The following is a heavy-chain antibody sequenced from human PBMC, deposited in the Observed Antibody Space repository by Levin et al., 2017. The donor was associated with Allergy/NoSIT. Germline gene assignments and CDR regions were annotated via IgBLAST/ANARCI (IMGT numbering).Heavy chain of an antibody. CDR2: SRNKANSYTT. Sequence: SCVVSGFTFSDHYMDWVRQAPGKGLEWVGRSRNKANSYTTEYAASVKGRFTISRDDSKNSLYLQMNSLKTEDTAVYYCARAYDYWGQGTLVTVSS. J-gene: IGHJ4*02. CDR1: GFTFSDHY. CDR3: ARAYDY. V-gene: IGHV3-72*01.